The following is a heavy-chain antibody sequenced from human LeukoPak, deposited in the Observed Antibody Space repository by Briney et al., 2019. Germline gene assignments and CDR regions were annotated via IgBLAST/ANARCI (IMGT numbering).Heavy chain of an antibody. CDR2: IKQDGSEK. Sequence: GGSLRLSCVASGFTFSSYWMHWVRQAPGKGLEWVANIKQDGSEKYYVDSVKGRFTISRDNAKNSLYLQMNSLRAEDTAVYYCARVQSSSWPYFDYWGQGTLVTVSS. CDR1: GFTFSSYW. V-gene: IGHV3-7*01. J-gene: IGHJ4*02. CDR3: ARVQSSSWPYFDY. D-gene: IGHD6-13*01.